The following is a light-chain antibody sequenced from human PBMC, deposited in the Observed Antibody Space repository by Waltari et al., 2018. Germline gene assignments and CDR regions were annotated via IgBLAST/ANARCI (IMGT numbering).Light chain of an antibody. CDR1: SSNIGAGYD. J-gene: IGLJ2*01. CDR2: GNS. V-gene: IGLV1-40*01. Sequence: QSVLTQPPSVSGAPGPRVTISCTGSSSNIGAGYDVHWYQQLPGTAPKLLIYGNSNGPSGVPDRCSGYKSGTSASLAITGLQAEDEADYCCQSYDSSLSVVFGGGTKLTVL. CDR3: QSYDSSLSVV.